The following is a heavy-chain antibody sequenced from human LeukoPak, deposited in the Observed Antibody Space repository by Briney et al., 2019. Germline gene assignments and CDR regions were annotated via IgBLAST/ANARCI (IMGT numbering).Heavy chain of an antibody. CDR3: AKEGEGGYFDY. CDR2: ISNSSNTI. D-gene: IGHD3-10*01. J-gene: IGHJ4*02. CDR1: GFTFSTYS. V-gene: IGHV3-48*01. Sequence: GGSLRLSCAASGFTFSTYSMNWVRQAPGKGLEWISYISNSSNTIYYADSVKGRFTISRDNAKNSLFLQMNSLRVEDTAVYYCAKEGEGGYFDYWGQGTLVTDSS.